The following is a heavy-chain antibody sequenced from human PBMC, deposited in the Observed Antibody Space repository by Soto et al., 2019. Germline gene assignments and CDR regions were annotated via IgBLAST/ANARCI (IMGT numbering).Heavy chain of an antibody. V-gene: IGHV1-18*01. J-gene: IGHJ2*01. CDR3: ARTRLWQQQLVQYFDL. CDR2: ISAYNGNT. CDR1: GYTFTTYG. D-gene: IGHD6-13*01. Sequence: QVQLVQSGAEVKKPGASVKVSCKASGYTFTTYGINWVRQAPGQGLEWMGWISAYNGNTNDAQKLQGRVTMTTDTSASTAYMELRSLRSDDTAVYYCARTRLWQQQLVQYFDLWGRGTLVTVSS.